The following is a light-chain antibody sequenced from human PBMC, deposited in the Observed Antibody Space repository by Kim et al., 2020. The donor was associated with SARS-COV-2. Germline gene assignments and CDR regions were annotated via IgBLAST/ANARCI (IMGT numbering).Light chain of an antibody. CDR3: NTRDSNDNVV. J-gene: IGLJ2*01. Sequence: SSELTQDPAVSVALGQTVRITCQGYSLRRYYATWYQQKTGQATILVIYGKNNRPSGTPNRFSGSSSGNTASWTITGTRGGDEADYYCNTRDSNDNVVFGG. V-gene: IGLV3-19*01. CDR2: GKN. CDR1: SLRRYY.